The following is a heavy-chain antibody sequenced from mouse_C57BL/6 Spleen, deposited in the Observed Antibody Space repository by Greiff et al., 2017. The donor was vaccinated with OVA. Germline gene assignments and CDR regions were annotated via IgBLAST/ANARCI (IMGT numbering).Heavy chain of an antibody. J-gene: IGHJ4*01. CDR3: ARWGLGEAMDY. CDR2: INPSTGGT. D-gene: IGHD4-1*01. Sequence: VQLKESGPELVKPGASVKISCKASGYSFTGYYMNWVKQSPEKSLEWIGEINPSTGGTTYNQKFKAKATLTVDKSSSTAYMQLKSLTSEDSAVYYCARWGLGEAMDYWGQGTSVTVSS. V-gene: IGHV1-42*01. CDR1: GYSFTGYY.